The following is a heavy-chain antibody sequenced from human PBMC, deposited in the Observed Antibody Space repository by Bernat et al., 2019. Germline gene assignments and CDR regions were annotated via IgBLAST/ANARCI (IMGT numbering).Heavy chain of an antibody. D-gene: IGHD4-4*01. V-gene: IGHV3-21*05. CDR1: GFTFSDFS. CDR3: AGDPADSLTRNWFDP. CDR2: ISRISSHI. J-gene: IGHJ5*02. Sequence: EMQLVESGGGLVKPGGSLRLSCTASGFTFSDFSMNWVRQAPGKRLEWLSYISRISSHIYYADSVKGRFTISRDNAKSTLYLQMNSLRADDTAVYYCAGDPADSLTRNWFDPWGQGTLVTVSS.